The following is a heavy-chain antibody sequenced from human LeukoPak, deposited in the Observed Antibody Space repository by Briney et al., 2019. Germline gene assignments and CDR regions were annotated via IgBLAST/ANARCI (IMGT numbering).Heavy chain of an antibody. D-gene: IGHD3-3*01. CDR1: GGSISSGGYS. V-gene: IGHV4-30-2*01. J-gene: IGHJ2*01. CDR2: IYHSGST. Sequence: SETLSLTCAVSGGSISSGGYSWSWIRRPPGKGLEWIGYIYHSGSTYYNPSLKGRVTISVDRSKNQFSLKLSSVTAADTAVYYCARDNRDFWSGYLHYWYFDLWGRGTLVTVSS. CDR3: ARDNRDFWSGYLHYWYFDL.